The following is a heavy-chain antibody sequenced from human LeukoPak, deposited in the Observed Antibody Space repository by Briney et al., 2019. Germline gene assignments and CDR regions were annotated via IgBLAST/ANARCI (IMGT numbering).Heavy chain of an antibody. CDR2: IYYSGST. D-gene: IGHD1-26*01. V-gene: IGHV4-59*01. Sequence: SETLSLTCTVSGGSTSSYCWSWIRQPPGKGLEWVGYIYYSGSTSYNPSLKSRVTISVDTSKKQCSLKLSSVTAADTAFYYCARYIVSYPHDAFDIWGQGTMVTVSS. CDR3: ARYIVSYPHDAFDI. J-gene: IGHJ3*02. CDR1: GGSTSSYC.